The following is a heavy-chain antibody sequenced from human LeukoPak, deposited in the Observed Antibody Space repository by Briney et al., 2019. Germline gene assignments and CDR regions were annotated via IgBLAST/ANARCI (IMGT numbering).Heavy chain of an antibody. CDR3: ARLAEAAAGTYPYYYGMDV. V-gene: IGHV5-51*01. CDR1: GYSFTSYR. D-gene: IGHD6-13*01. J-gene: IGHJ6*02. Sequence: GESLKISCKGSGYSFTSYRIGWVRQMPGKGLEWMGIIYPGDSDTRYSPSFQGQVTISADKSISTAYLQWSSLKASDTAMYYCARLAEAAAGTYPYYYGMDVWGQGTTVTVSS. CDR2: IYPGDSDT.